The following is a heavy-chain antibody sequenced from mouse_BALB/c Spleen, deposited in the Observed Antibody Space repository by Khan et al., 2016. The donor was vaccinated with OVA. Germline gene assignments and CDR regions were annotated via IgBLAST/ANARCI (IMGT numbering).Heavy chain of an antibody. V-gene: IGHV1S136*01. J-gene: IGHJ3*01. CDR1: GYTFTNYI. Sequence: VRLQQSGPELVKPGASVKMSCKASGYTFTNYIIHWVKQKPGQGLEWIGYINPYNDGSKSNEIFKGRATLTSDKSSSTAYMELSGLTSEDSAVYYCARDYGSSFWFAYWGQGTLVTVSA. CDR3: ARDYGSSFWFAY. CDR2: INPYNDGS. D-gene: IGHD1-1*01.